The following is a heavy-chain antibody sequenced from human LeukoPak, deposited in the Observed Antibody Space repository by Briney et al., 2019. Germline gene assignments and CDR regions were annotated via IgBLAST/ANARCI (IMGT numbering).Heavy chain of an antibody. CDR3: ARGDYFDY. J-gene: IGHJ4*02. CDR2: IKPDGDS. V-gene: IGHV3-7*03. CDR1: GFTFTSYW. Sequence: GGSLRLSCAASGFTFTSYWMNWVRQAPGKGLEWVANIKPDGDSYYVDSVKGRFTISRDNAKNSLYLQMNSLRAEDTAVYYCARGDYFDYWGQGTLVTVSS.